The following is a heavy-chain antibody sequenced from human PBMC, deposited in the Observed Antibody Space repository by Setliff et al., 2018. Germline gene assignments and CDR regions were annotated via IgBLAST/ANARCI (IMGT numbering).Heavy chain of an antibody. V-gene: IGHV3-15*01. CDR1: GFTFDDFG. D-gene: IGHD3-22*01. CDR2: IKSSREGATS. CDR3: ATGPRDSRNYLTWLGS. J-gene: IGHJ5*01. Sequence: GGSLRLSCEAYGFTFDDFGMSWVRQAPGKGLEWVGRIKSSREGATSDYGAPAKGRFTISRDDSKQMIFLQMHNLKTEDTGFYYCATGPRDSRNYLTWLGSWGQGTLVTVSS.